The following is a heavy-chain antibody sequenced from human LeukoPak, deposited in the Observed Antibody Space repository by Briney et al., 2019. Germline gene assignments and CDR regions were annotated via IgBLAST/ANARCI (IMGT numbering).Heavy chain of an antibody. D-gene: IGHD3-3*01. CDR3: ARVFTYYDFWSGYYHDYYYYYMDV. V-gene: IGHV4-38-2*02. CDR1: GYSISSGYY. Sequence: SETLSLTCTVSGYSISSGYYWGWIRQPPGKGLEWIGSIYHSGSTYYNPSLKSRVTISVDTSKNQFSLKLSSVTAADTAVYYCARVFTYYDFWSGYYHDYYYYYMDVWGKGTTVTVSS. CDR2: IYHSGST. J-gene: IGHJ6*03.